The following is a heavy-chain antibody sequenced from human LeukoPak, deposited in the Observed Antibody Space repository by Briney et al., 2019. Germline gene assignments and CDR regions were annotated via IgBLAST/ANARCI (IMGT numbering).Heavy chain of an antibody. D-gene: IGHD3-10*01. CDR2: INPNSGGT. J-gene: IGHJ4*02. V-gene: IGHV1-2*02. CDR3: ARGITMVRGPAPHDY. CDR1: GYTFTGYY. Sequence: ASVKVSCMASGYTFTGYYMHWVRQAPGQGLEWMGWINPNSGGTNYAQKFQGRVTMTRDTSISTAYMELSRLRSDDTAVYYCARGITMVRGPAPHDYWGQGTLVTVSS.